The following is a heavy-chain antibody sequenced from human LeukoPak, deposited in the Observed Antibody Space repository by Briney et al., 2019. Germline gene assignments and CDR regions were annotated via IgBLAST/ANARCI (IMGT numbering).Heavy chain of an antibody. Sequence: GGSLRLSCAASGFTFSSFAMSWVRQAPGKGLEWVSAISGSGSTYYAGSVKGRFTISRDNSKNTLYLRMNSLRAEDTAVYYCATTGYSSRNYWGQGTQVTVSS. CDR3: ATTGYSSRNY. D-gene: IGHD6-13*01. CDR2: ISGSGST. J-gene: IGHJ4*02. V-gene: IGHV3-23*01. CDR1: GFTFSSFA.